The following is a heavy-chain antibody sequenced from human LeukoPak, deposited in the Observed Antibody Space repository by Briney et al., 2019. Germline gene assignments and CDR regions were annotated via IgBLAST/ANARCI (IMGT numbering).Heavy chain of an antibody. CDR3: AKRKGPSGSYGDY. CDR2: IYSDGST. CDR1: GFTVSSNY. J-gene: IGHJ4*02. Sequence: GGSLRLSCAASGFTVSSNYMSWVRQAPGKGLDWVSVIYSDGSTYYADSVKGRFTISRDNSKNTLYLQMNSLGAEDTAVYYCAKRKGPSGSYGDYWGQGTLVTVSS. D-gene: IGHD1-26*01. V-gene: IGHV3-53*01.